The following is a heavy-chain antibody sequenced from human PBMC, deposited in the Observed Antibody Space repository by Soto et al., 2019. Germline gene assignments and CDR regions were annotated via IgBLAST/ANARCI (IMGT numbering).Heavy chain of an antibody. D-gene: IGHD2-15*01. Sequence: GESLKISCKGSGYSFTSYWIGWVRQMPGKGLEWMGIIYPGDSDTRYSPSFQGQVTISADKSISTAYLQWSSLKASDTAMYYCAAGYCSGGSCSKDDAFDIWGRGTMVTVSS. V-gene: IGHV5-51*01. CDR1: GYSFTSYW. CDR2: IYPGDSDT. J-gene: IGHJ3*02. CDR3: AAGYCSGGSCSKDDAFDI.